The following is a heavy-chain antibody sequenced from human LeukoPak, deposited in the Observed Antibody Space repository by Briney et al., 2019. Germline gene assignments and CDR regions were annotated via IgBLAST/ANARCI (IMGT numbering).Heavy chain of an antibody. CDR1: GFTFSSYS. CDR3: VTDTSMGGLFDY. Sequence: QSGGSLRLSCAASGFTFSSYSMNWVRQAPGKGLGWVSYISSSSNTIYYADSVKGRFTISRDNAKNSLYLQMNSLRDEDTALYYCVTDTSMGGLFDYWGQGTLVTVSS. J-gene: IGHJ4*02. V-gene: IGHV3-48*02. D-gene: IGHD5-18*01. CDR2: ISSSSNTI.